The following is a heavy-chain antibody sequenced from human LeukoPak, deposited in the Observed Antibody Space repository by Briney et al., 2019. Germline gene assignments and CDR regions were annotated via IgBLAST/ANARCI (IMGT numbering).Heavy chain of an antibody. D-gene: IGHD3-22*01. V-gene: IGHV3-23*01. CDR3: ARSSSGYYYPSWYYMDV. Sequence: GGSLRLSCAASGFTVSTNYMSWVRQAPGKGLEWVSAISGSGGSTYYADSVKGRFTISRDNAKNSLYLQMNSLRAEDTAVYYCARSSSGYYYPSWYYMDVWGKGTTVTVSS. J-gene: IGHJ6*03. CDR1: GFTVSTNY. CDR2: ISGSGGST.